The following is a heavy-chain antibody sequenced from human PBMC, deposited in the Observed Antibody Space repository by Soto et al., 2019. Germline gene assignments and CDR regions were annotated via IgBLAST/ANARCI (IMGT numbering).Heavy chain of an antibody. CDR1: GFTFSSYA. Sequence: EVQLLESGGGLVQPGGSLRLSCAASGFTFSSYAMRWVRQAPGKGLEWVSAISGSGGSTYYADSVEGRFTISRDNSKDTLYLQMNSLRAEDTAVYYCARRRSGWYFDYWGQGTLVTVSS. J-gene: IGHJ4*02. V-gene: IGHV3-23*01. D-gene: IGHD6-19*01. CDR3: ARRRSGWYFDY. CDR2: ISGSGGST.